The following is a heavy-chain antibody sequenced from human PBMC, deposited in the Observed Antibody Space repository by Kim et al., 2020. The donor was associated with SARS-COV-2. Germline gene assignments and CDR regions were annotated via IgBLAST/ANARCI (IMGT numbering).Heavy chain of an antibody. D-gene: IGHD3-16*02. CDR3: AKDKRSPSPYDYVWGSYRYTDYGMDV. CDR1: GFTFSSYA. CDR2: ISGSGGST. V-gene: IGHV3-23*01. J-gene: IGHJ6*02. Sequence: GGSLRLSCAASGFTFSSYAMSWVRQAPGKGLEWVSAISGSGGSTYYADSVKGRFTISRDNSKNTLYLQMNSLRAEDTAVYYCAKDKRSPSPYDYVWGSYRYTDYGMDVWGQGTTVTVSS.